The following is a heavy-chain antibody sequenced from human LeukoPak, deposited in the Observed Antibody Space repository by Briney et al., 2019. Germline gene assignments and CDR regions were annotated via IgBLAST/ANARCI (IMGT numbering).Heavy chain of an antibody. CDR3: ARDDSVAEAFDY. V-gene: IGHV1-69*04. D-gene: IGHD6-19*01. CDR2: IIPIFGIA. J-gene: IGHJ4*02. CDR1: GGTFINYA. Sequence: ASVNVSCKACGGTFINYAISWVRQAPGQGLEWMGRIIPIFGIANYAQKFQGRVTITADKSTSTAYMELSSLRSEDTAVYYCARDDSVAEAFDYWGQGTLVTVSS.